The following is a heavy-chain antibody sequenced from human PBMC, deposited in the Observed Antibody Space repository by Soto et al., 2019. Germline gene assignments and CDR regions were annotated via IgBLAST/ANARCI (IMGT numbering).Heavy chain of an antibody. Sequence: ASVKVSCKASGYTFTSYDINWVRQATGQGLEWMGWMNPNSGNTGYAQKFQGRVTMTRNTSISTAYMELSSLRSEDTAVYYCARDWDRGGGSYLWKFDLWGRGTLVTVSS. D-gene: IGHD1-26*01. CDR3: ARDWDRGGGSYLWKFDL. CDR2: MNPNSGNT. V-gene: IGHV1-8*01. CDR1: GYTFTSYD. J-gene: IGHJ2*01.